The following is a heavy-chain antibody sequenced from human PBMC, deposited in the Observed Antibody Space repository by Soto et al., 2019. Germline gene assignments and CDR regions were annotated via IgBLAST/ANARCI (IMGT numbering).Heavy chain of an antibody. CDR2: ISGSGGST. J-gene: IGHJ4*02. Sequence: GESLKISCAASGFTFSSYAMSWVRQAPGKGLEWVSAISGSGGSTYYADSVKGRFTISRDNSKNTLYLQMNSLRAEDTAVYYCAKSSGPVSSDFDYWGQGTLVTVSS. CDR3: AKSSGPVSSDFDY. CDR1: GFTFSSYA. V-gene: IGHV3-23*01. D-gene: IGHD4-4*01.